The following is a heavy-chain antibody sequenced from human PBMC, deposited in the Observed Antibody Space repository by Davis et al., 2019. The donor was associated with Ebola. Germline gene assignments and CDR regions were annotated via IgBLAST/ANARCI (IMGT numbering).Heavy chain of an antibody. CDR2: INPDSGGT. D-gene: IGHD3-22*01. J-gene: IGHJ4*02. CDR3: ARGHHYDSSGIS. V-gene: IGHV1-2*02. CDR1: GYTFTGYY. Sequence: ASVKVSCKASGYTFTGYYMHWVRQAPGQGLEWMGWINPDSGGTTYAQKFQGRVTMTRDTSISTAYMELSRLRSDDTAVYYCARGHHYDSSGISWGQGTLVTVSS.